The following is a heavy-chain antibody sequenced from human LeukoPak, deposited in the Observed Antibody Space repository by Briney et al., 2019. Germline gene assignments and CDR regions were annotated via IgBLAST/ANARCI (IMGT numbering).Heavy chain of an antibody. V-gene: IGHV3-20*04. CDR2: INWNGGST. Sequence: PGGSLRLSCAASGFTFDDYGMSWVRQAPGKGLEWVSGINWNGGSTGYADSVKGRFTISRDNAKNSLYLQMNSPRAEDTALYYCARVRRAYSSSDAIDYWGQGTLVTVSS. CDR1: GFTFDDYG. D-gene: IGHD6-6*01. CDR3: ARVRRAYSSSDAIDY. J-gene: IGHJ4*02.